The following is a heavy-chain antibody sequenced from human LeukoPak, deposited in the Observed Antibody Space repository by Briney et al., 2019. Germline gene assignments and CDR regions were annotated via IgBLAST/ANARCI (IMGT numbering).Heavy chain of an antibody. J-gene: IGHJ4*02. V-gene: IGHV3-74*01. Sequence: SGGSLRLSCAASGFTFSKYWMLWVRQAPGKGLESVSRINTDGTVTTYADSVKGRFTISRDTAKNTLLLQMNSLRAEDTAVYYCAREAKVGGALQYWGQGTLVTVSS. CDR3: AREAKVGGALQY. D-gene: IGHD1-26*01. CDR2: INTDGTVT. CDR1: GFTFSKYW.